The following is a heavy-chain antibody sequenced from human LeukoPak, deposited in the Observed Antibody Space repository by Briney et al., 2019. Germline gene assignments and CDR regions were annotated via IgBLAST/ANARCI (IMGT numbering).Heavy chain of an antibody. CDR1: GYTFTSYS. D-gene: IGHD3-10*01. CDR2: INPSGGST. J-gene: IGHJ4*02. V-gene: IGHV1-46*01. CDR3: EREVVFREACDY. Sequence: GASVKVSCKASGYTFTSYSMHWVRQAPGQGLEWMGIINPSGGSTSYAQKFQGRVTMTRDTSTSTVYMELSSLRSEDTAVYYCEREVVFREACDYWGEGTLVTVSS.